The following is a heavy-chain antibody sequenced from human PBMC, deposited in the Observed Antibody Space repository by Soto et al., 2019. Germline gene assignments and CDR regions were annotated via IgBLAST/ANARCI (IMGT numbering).Heavy chain of an antibody. J-gene: IGHJ4*02. D-gene: IGHD5-18*01. CDR3: AARGYSYGSTLPDY. Sequence: GGSLRLSCAASGFTFSSYWMHWVRQAPGKGLVWVSRINSDGSSTSYADSVKGRFTISRDNAKNTLYLQMNSLRAEDTAVYYCAARGYSYGSTLPDYWGQGTLVTVSS. CDR2: INSDGSST. V-gene: IGHV3-74*01. CDR1: GFTFSSYW.